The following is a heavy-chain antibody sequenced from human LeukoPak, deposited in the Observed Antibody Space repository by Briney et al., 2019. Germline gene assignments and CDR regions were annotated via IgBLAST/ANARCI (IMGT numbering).Heavy chain of an antibody. J-gene: IGHJ4*02. Sequence: PSETLFLTCTVSGASISSGTYYWGWIRQPPGKGLEWIGYIYSSGSTYYSPSLKSRLTISVDTSKNQFSLQLRSVTAADTAVYYCARTPRDRLPPYYFDYWGQGALVTVSS. CDR1: GASISSGTYY. V-gene: IGHV4-39*01. CDR2: IYSSGST. CDR3: ARTPRDRLPPYYFDY. D-gene: IGHD2-2*01.